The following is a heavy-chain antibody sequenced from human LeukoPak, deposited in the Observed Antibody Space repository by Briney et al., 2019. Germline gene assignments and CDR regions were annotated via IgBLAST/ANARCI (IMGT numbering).Heavy chain of an antibody. V-gene: IGHV1-8*01. D-gene: IGHD5-18*01. J-gene: IGHJ6*02. CDR2: MNPNSGNT. CDR3: ARVTATLFYYYYCGMDV. CDR1: GYTFTSYD. Sequence: ASVKVSCKASGYTFTSYDINWVRQATGQGLEWMGWMNPNSGNTGYAQKFQGRVTMTRNTSISTAYMELSSLRSEDTAVYYCARVTATLFYYYYCGMDVWGQGTTVTVSS.